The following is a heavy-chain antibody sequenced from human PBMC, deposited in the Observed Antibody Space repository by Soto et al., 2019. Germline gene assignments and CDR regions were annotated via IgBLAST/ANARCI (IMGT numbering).Heavy chain of an antibody. CDR3: AREGSHSAYNFAIGIQLWSFDR. CDR1: GYTFTDYW. Sequence: GESLKISCKGSGYTFTDYWIGWVRQLPGKGLEWMGIIYPGDSDTRYSPSFQGHVTITVDKSTSTAYLQWNTLKASDTAMYYCAREGSHSAYNFAIGIQLWSFDRWGQGLPVTVSS. CDR2: IYPGDSDT. D-gene: IGHD1-1*01. J-gene: IGHJ5*02. V-gene: IGHV5-51*03.